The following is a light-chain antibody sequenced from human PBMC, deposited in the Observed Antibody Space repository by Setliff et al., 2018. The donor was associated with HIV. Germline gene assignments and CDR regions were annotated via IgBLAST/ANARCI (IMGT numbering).Light chain of an antibody. CDR3: QSYDSMLSGYV. V-gene: IGLV1-40*01. J-gene: IGLJ1*01. CDR2: RNK. CDR1: TSNIGAGYD. Sequence: QSVLTQPPSVSGAPGQRVTISCTGSTSNIGAGYDVHWYQQLPGTAPKLLIYRNKNRPSGVPDRFSGSKSGASASLAIAGLLAEDEADYYCQSYDSMLSGYVFGTGTKVTVL.